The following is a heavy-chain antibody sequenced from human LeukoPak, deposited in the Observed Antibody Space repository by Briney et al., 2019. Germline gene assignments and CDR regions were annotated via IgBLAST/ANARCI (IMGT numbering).Heavy chain of an antibody. Sequence: GGSLRLSCTTSGFTFGDYAMSWFRQAPGKGLECVGFIRSKAYGGTTEYAASVKGRFTISRDDSKSIAYLQMNSLKTEDTAVYYCTALEGDYDAFDIWGQGTMVTVSS. V-gene: IGHV3-49*03. J-gene: IGHJ3*02. D-gene: IGHD4-17*01. CDR2: IRSKAYGGTT. CDR3: TALEGDYDAFDI. CDR1: GFTFGDYA.